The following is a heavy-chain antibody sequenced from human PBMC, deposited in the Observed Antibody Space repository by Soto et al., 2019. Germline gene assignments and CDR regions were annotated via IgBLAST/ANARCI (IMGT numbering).Heavy chain of an antibody. J-gene: IGHJ4*02. CDR3: ANCEGVSD. CDR1: GYPFTRDD. V-gene: IGHV1-8*01. CDR2: VRPDSGKT. D-gene: IGHD3-10*01. Sequence: QLVQSGAEVKKPGASVKVSCEASGYPFTRDDLHWVRQATGQGLEYMGWVRPDSGKTGYTQKFQDRVTMTRNTSISTAYMELRSLTSEDTAVYYCANCEGVSDWGQGTLVTVSS.